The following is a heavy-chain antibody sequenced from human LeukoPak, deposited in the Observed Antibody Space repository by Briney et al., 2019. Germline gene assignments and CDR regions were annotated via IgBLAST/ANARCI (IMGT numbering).Heavy chain of an antibody. D-gene: IGHD3-3*01. Sequence: PRGSLRLSCAASGFTFSSYEMNWVRQAPGKGLEWVSYISSSGSTLYYADSVKGRFTISRDNAKNSLYLQMNSLRAEDTAVYYCARGPEVLRFLEWSRPADSIPFYYWGQGTLVTVSS. CDR3: ARGPEVLRFLEWSRPADSIPFYY. V-gene: IGHV3-48*03. CDR1: GFTFSSYE. CDR2: ISSSGSTL. J-gene: IGHJ4*02.